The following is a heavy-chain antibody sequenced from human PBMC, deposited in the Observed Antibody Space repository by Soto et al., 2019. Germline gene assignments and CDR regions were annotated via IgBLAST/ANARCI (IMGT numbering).Heavy chain of an antibody. V-gene: IGHV3-30-3*01. D-gene: IGHD2-8*01. CDR1: GFTFSSYA. CDR3: ARDVRSTVLMVYAMADS. J-gene: IGHJ4*02. Sequence: GGSLRLSCAASGFTFSSYAMHWVRQAPGKGLEWVAVISYDGSNKYYADSVKGRFTISRDNSKNTLYLQMNSLRAEDTAVYYCARDVRSTVLMVYAMADSWGQGTLVTVSS. CDR2: ISYDGSNK.